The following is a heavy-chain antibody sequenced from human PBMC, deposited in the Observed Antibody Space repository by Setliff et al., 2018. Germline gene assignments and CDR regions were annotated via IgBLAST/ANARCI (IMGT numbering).Heavy chain of an antibody. CDR2: IKQDGSEK. CDR1: GFTFSSYE. CDR3: ARDGGEY. Sequence: PGGSLRLSCAASGFTFSSYEMNWVRQAPGTGLEWVANIKQDGSEKYYVDSVKGRFTISRDNAKNSLYLQMNSLRAEDTAVYYCARDGGEYWGQGTLVTVSS. D-gene: IGHD3-16*01. V-gene: IGHV3-7*01. J-gene: IGHJ4*02.